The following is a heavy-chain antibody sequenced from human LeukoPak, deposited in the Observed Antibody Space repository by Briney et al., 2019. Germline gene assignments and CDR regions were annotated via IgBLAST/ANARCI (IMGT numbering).Heavy chain of an antibody. V-gene: IGHV4-34*01. CDR2: INHSGST. Sequence: SETLSLTCAVYGGSFSGYYWSWIRQPPGKGLEWIGEINHSGSTNYNPSLKSRVTISVDTSKNQFSLKLSSVTAADTAVYYCARGVDSSGYRLIWGQGTLVTVSS. CDR1: GGSFSGYY. CDR3: ARGVDSSGYRLI. J-gene: IGHJ4*02. D-gene: IGHD3-22*01.